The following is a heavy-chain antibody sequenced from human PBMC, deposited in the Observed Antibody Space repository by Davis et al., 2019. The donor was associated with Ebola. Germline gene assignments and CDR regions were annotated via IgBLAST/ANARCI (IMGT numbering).Heavy chain of an antibody. Sequence: SETLSLTCAVYGGSFSGYYWSWIRQPPEKGLEWIGEVNDSGSTNYNPSLKGRVTISVDTSKNQFSLKLSSVTAADTAVYYCARRVTRGSGMDVWGQGTTVTVSS. V-gene: IGHV4-34*01. CDR2: VNDSGST. CDR1: GGSFSGYY. CDR3: ARRVTRGSGMDV. J-gene: IGHJ6*02. D-gene: IGHD2-21*02.